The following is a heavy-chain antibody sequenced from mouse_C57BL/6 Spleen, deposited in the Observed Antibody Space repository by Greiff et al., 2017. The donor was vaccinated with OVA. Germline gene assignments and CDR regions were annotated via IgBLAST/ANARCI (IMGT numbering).Heavy chain of an antibody. J-gene: IGHJ4*01. V-gene: IGHV1-82*01. Sequence: QVQLQQSGPELVKPGASVKISCKASGYAFSSSWMNWVKQRPGKGLEWIGRIYPGDGDTNYNGKFKGKATLTADKSSSTAYMQLSSLTSEDSAVYFCAREGDDGYAMDYWGQGTSVTVSS. D-gene: IGHD2-3*01. CDR1: GYAFSSSW. CDR2: IYPGDGDT. CDR3: AREGDDGYAMDY.